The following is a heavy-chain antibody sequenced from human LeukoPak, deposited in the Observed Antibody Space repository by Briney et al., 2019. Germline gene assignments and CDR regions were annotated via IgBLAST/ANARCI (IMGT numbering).Heavy chain of an antibody. CDR1: GGSISSYY. CDR3: ARGYSSSWYYYGMDV. J-gene: IGHJ6*02. CDR2: IYYSGST. Sequence: SETLSLTYTVSGGSISSYYWSWIRRPPGKGLEWIGYIYYSGSTNYNPSLKSRVTISVDTSKNQFSLKLSSVTAADTAVYYCARGYSSSWYYYGMDVWGQGTTVTVSS. V-gene: IGHV4-59*01. D-gene: IGHD6-13*01.